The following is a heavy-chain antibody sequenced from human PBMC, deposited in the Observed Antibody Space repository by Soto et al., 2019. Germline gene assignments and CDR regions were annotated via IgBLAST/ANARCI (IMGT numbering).Heavy chain of an antibody. CDR3: ARTPYYSSGYYDL. J-gene: IGHJ4*02. V-gene: IGHV4-59*01. Sequence: SETLSLTCTVSGGSISSYYWSWIRQPPGKGLEWIGYIYYSGSTNYNPSLKSRVTISVDTSKNQFSLKLSSVTAADTAVYYCARTPYYSSGYYDLWGQGTLVTVSS. CDR2: IYYSGST. D-gene: IGHD3-22*01. CDR1: GGSISSYY.